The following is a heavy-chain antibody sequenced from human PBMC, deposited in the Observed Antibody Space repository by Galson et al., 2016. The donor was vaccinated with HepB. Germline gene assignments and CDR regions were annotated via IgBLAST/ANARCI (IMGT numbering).Heavy chain of an antibody. J-gene: IGHJ4*02. CDR3: ARGAGYLDY. V-gene: IGHV3-23*01. CDR2: VTNRGGTT. Sequence: SLRLSCAVSGFTFSNHAMTWVRQAPGKGLEWVSGVTNRGGTTFYADSAKGRFTISRDNSKNTLYLQMNSLRAEDTAVYYCARGAGYLDYWGQGTQVTVSP. D-gene: IGHD6-13*01. CDR1: GFTFSNHA.